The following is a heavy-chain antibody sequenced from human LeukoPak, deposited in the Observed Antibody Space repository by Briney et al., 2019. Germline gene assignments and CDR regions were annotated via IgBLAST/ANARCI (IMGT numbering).Heavy chain of an antibody. V-gene: IGHV1-2*04. CDR3: ASTLKVTTPFSFRY. CDR1: GYTFTDYY. J-gene: IGHJ4*02. CDR2: INPNSGGT. D-gene: IGHD4-17*01. Sequence: ASVKVSCKASGYTFTDYYIHWVRQAPGQGLEWMGWINPNSGGTNYAQKFQGWVTMTRDTSISTAYMELTRLRSDDTAVYYCASTLKVTTPFSFRYWGQGTLVTVSS.